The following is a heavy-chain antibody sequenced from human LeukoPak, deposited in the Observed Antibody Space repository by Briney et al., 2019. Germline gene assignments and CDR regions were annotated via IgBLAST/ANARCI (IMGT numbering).Heavy chain of an antibody. V-gene: IGHV4-59*01. CDR1: GGSISSYY. D-gene: IGHD3-22*01. CDR2: IYYSGST. J-gene: IGHJ4*02. Sequence: PSETLSLTCTVSGGSISSYYWSWIRQPPGKGLEWIGYIYYSGSTNYNPSLKSRVTISVDTSKNQFSLELSSVTAADTAVYYCARAVGYYDSSGYSYYFDHWGQGTLVTVSS. CDR3: ARAVGYYDSSGYSYYFDH.